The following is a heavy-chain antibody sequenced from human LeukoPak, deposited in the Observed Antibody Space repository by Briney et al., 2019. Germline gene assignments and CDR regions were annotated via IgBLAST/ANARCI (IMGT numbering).Heavy chain of an antibody. Sequence: ASVKVSCKAYGYTFTSYYMHWVRQAPGQGLEWMGIINPSGGSTSYAQKFQGRVTMTRDTSTSTVYMELRSLRSDDTAVYYCARDEMYLWLGVPFDRWGQGTLVTVSS. CDR3: ARDEMYLWLGVPFDR. D-gene: IGHD3-10*01. J-gene: IGHJ4*02. V-gene: IGHV1-46*01. CDR1: GYTFTSYY. CDR2: INPSGGST.